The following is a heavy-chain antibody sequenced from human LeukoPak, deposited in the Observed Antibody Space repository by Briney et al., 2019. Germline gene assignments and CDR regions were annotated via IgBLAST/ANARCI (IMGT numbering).Heavy chain of an antibody. D-gene: IGHD2-2*01. CDR3: AKLGCSSTSCLYGMDV. J-gene: IGHJ6*02. V-gene: IGHV3-23*01. Sequence: GGSLRLSCAASGFTFSSYAMSWVRRAPGKGLEWVSAISGSGGSTYYADSVKGRFTISRDNSKNTLYLQMNSLRAEDAAVYYCAKLGCSSTSCLYGMDVWGQGTTVTVSS. CDR2: ISGSGGST. CDR1: GFTFSSYA.